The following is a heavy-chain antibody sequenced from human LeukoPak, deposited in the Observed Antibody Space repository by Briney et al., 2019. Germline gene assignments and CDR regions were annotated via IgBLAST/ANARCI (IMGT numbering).Heavy chain of an antibody. Sequence: GGSLRLSCAASGFTFDDYTMHWVRQAPGKGLEWVSLISWDGGSTYYADSVKGRFTISRDNSKNSLYLQMNSLRTEDTALYYCAKGWSDYYDSSGIDYWGQGTLVPVSS. V-gene: IGHV3-43*01. CDR2: ISWDGGST. CDR1: GFTFDDYT. D-gene: IGHD3-22*01. CDR3: AKGWSDYYDSSGIDY. J-gene: IGHJ4*02.